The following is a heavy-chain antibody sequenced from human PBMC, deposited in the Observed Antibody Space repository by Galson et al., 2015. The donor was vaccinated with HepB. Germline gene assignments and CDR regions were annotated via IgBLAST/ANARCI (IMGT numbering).Heavy chain of an antibody. V-gene: IGHV3-15*05. J-gene: IGHJ3*01. CDR1: GFTFSNAW. CDR3: TTDLFDHNYGIDAFTL. CDR2: IKTTDYGETR. Sequence: SLRLSCAASGFTFSNAWMNWVRQAPGKGLEWVGRIKTTDYGETRDYAAPVKGRFIISRDDSENTLYLQMHSLKIEDTAVYYCTTDLFDHNYGIDAFTLWGQGTMVTVSS. D-gene: IGHD5-18*01.